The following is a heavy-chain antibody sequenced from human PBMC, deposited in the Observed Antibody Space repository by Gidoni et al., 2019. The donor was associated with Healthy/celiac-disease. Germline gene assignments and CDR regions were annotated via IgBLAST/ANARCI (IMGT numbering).Heavy chain of an antibody. CDR1: GGSISSYY. V-gene: IGHV4-4*07. J-gene: IGHJ5*02. CDR3: ARDIGVVVPAAIPENWFDP. Sequence: QVQLQESGPGLVKPSETLSLTCTVSGGSISSYYWSWIRQPAGKGLEWIGRIYTSGSTNCNPSLKSRVTMSVDTSKNQFSLKLSSVTAADTAVYYCARDIGVVVPAAIPENWFDPWGQGTLVTVSS. CDR2: IYTSGST. D-gene: IGHD2-2*02.